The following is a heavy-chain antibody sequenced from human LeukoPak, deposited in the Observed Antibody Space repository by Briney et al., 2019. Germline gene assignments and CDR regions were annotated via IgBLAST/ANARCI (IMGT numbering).Heavy chain of an antibody. D-gene: IGHD2-15*01. CDR3: AKSGLNRFDY. CDR2: INSDGSST. Sequence: GGSLRLSCEASGFTFSNYWMHWVRQAPGKGLVWVSRINSDGSSTTYADSVKGRFTISRDNSKNTLYLQMNTLRAEDTAVYYCAKSGLNRFDYWGQGTLVTVSS. V-gene: IGHV3-74*01. CDR1: GFTFSNYW. J-gene: IGHJ4*02.